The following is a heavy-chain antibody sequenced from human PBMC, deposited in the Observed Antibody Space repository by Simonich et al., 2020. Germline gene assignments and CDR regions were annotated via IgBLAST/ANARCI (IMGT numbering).Heavy chain of an antibody. Sequence: QVQLVQSGAEVKKPGASVKVSCKASGYTFTSYGISWVRQAPGQGLEWMGWFSAYKGNTNYAQKLQGRVTMTTDTSTSTAYMELRSLRSDDTAVYYCARASRGTWWYYYFDYWGQGTLVTVSS. CDR1: GYTFTSYG. CDR2: FSAYKGNT. CDR3: ARASRGTWWYYYFDY. V-gene: IGHV1-18*01. D-gene: IGHD2-15*01. J-gene: IGHJ4*02.